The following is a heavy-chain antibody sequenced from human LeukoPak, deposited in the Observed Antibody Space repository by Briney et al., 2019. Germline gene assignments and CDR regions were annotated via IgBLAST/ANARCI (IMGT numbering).Heavy chain of an antibody. V-gene: IGHV4-34*01. Sequence: PSETLSLTCAVYGGSFSGYYWSWIRQPPGKGLEWIGEINHSGSTNYNPSLKSRVTISVDTSKNQFSLRLSSVTAADTAVYYCATGSSMVRGVGRYYFDYWGQGTLVTVSS. CDR3: ATGSSMVRGVGRYYFDY. CDR2: INHSGST. D-gene: IGHD3-10*01. CDR1: GGSFSGYY. J-gene: IGHJ4*02.